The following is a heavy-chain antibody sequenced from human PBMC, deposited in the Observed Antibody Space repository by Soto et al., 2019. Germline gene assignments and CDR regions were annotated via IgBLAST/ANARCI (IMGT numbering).Heavy chain of an antibody. CDR2: MNPDSGHA. CDR1: GYTFTNSD. V-gene: IGHV1-8*01. CDR3: ARRAHCSGGIGYDGLDN. Sequence: QVQLVQSGAEVKKPGASVKVSCKASGYTFTNSDINWVRQAPGQGLEWMGWMNPDSGHAAYAQEFQGRVTFTTSTSKSTVYLEMRSLGPEATDVYACARRAHCSGGIGYDGLDNGGQGTLVTFSS. J-gene: IGHJ4*02. D-gene: IGHD5-12*01.